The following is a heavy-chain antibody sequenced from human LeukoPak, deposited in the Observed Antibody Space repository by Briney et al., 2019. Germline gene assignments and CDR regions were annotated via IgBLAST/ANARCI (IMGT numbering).Heavy chain of an antibody. Sequence: ASVTVSCTASGYTFTDYYIHWVRQAPGQGLEWMGWINPNSGDTNYAQKFQGRVTMTRDTSISTAYMELSRLRSDDTAVYYCARETVPAIAAPRGLNYWGQGTLVTVSS. D-gene: IGHD6-13*01. J-gene: IGHJ4*02. CDR1: GYTFTDYY. V-gene: IGHV1-2*02. CDR3: ARETVPAIAAPRGLNY. CDR2: INPNSGDT.